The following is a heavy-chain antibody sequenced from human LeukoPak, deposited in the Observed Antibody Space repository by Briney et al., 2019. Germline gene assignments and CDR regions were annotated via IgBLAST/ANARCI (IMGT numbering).Heavy chain of an antibody. CDR1: GYTFTSYD. V-gene: IGHV1-8*01. Sequence: ASVKVSCKASGYTFTSYDINWVRQATGQGLEWMGWMNPNSGNTGYAQKFQGRVTMTRNTSISTAYMELSSLRSEDTAVYYCAIRYGSGEKYYYYYYMNVWGKGTTVTVSS. D-gene: IGHD3-10*01. J-gene: IGHJ6*03. CDR2: MNPNSGNT. CDR3: AIRYGSGEKYYYYYYMNV.